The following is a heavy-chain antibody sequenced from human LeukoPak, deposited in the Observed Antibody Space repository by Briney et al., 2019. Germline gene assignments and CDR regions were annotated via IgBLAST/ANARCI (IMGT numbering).Heavy chain of an antibody. V-gene: IGHV1-8*01. CDR1: GYTFTSYD. CDR2: MNPNSGNT. J-gene: IGHJ4*02. Sequence: ASVKVSCKASGYTFTSYDINWVRQATGQGLEWMGWMNPNSGNTGYAQKFQGRVTMTRNTSISTAYMELSSLRSDDTAVYYCARDHHYDILTGLDYYFDYWGQGTLVTVSS. CDR3: ARDHHYDILTGLDYYFDY. D-gene: IGHD3-9*01.